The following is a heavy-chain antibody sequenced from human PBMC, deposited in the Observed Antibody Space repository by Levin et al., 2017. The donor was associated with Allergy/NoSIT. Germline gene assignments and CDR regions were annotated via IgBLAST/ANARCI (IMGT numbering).Heavy chain of an antibody. Sequence: GESLKISCAASGFTFSSYAIHWVRQAPGKGLEWVAVISYDGSNKYYADSVKGRFTISRDNSKNTLYLQMNSLRAEDTAVYYCARAGGYSYHHYFEYWGQGILVTVSS. J-gene: IGHJ4*02. CDR1: GFTFSSYA. V-gene: IGHV3-30-3*01. D-gene: IGHD5-18*01. CDR3: ARAGGYSYHHYFEY. CDR2: ISYDGSNK.